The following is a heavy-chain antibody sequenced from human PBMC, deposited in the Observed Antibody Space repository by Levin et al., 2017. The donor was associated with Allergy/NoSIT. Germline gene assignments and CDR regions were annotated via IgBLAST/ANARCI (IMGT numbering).Heavy chain of an antibody. V-gene: IGHV1-18*01. Sequence: ASVKVSCKASGYTFTSYGISWVRQAPGQGPEWMGWISGYNGNTNYAQNLQGRVTMTADTPTTTAYMELRSLRSDDTAVYYCARDSGDSAPDYWGQGTLVTVSS. D-gene: IGHD3-10*01. CDR3: ARDSGDSAPDY. J-gene: IGHJ4*02. CDR2: ISGYNGNT. CDR1: GYTFTSYG.